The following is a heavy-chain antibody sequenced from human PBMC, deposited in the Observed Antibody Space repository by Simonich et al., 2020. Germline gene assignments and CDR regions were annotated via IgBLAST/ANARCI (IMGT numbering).Heavy chain of an antibody. J-gene: IGHJ4*02. CDR3: ARVNYDSSGYYYAYYFDY. Sequence: QVQLVQSGAEVKKPGASVKVSCKASGYTFTGYYMHWVRQAPGQGLEWLGRINPNRGGTNYAQKFQCRVTMTRDTSISTAYMELSRLRSDDTAVYYCARVNYDSSGYYYAYYFDYWGQGTLVTVSS. D-gene: IGHD3-22*01. V-gene: IGHV1-2*06. CDR2: INPNRGGT. CDR1: GYTFTGYY.